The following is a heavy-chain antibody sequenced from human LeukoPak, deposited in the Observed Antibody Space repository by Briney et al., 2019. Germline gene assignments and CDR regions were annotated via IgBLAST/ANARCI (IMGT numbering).Heavy chain of an antibody. CDR3: ASQTYYYGSGSSRGRLNP. J-gene: IGHJ5*02. CDR2: IYYSGST. Sequence: SETLSLTCTVSGGSISSSSYYWSWIRQPPGKGLEWIGYIYYSGSTNYNPSLKSRVTISVDTSKNQFSLKLSSVTAADTAVYYCASQTYYYGSGSSRGRLNPWGQGTLVTVSS. CDR1: GGSISSSSYY. D-gene: IGHD3-10*01. V-gene: IGHV4-61*05.